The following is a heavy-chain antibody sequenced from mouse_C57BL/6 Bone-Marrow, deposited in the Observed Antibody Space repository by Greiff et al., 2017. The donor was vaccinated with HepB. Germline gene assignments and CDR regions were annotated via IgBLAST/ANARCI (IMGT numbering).Heavy chain of an antibody. CDR1: GYAFTNYL. Sequence: VQVVESGAELVRPGTSVKVSCKASGYAFTNYLIEWVKQRPGQGLEWIGVINPGSGGTNYNEKFKGKATLTADKSSSTAYMQLSSLTSEDSAVYFCARGSTVVAPYWYFDVWGTGTTVTVSS. D-gene: IGHD1-1*01. CDR3: ARGSTVVAPYWYFDV. CDR2: INPGSGGT. J-gene: IGHJ1*03. V-gene: IGHV1-54*01.